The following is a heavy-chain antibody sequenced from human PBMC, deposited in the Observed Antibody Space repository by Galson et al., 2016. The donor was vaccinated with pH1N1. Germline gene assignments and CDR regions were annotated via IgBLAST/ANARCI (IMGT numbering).Heavy chain of an antibody. V-gene: IGHV3-30*04. CDR3: ARERTSVVARFLDY. CDR1: GFTFSSYA. CDR2: IAYDGSHQ. Sequence: SLRLSCAASGFTFSSYAMHWVRQAPGKGLEWLGVIAYDGSHQDYADFVKGRITISRDNSRNTLYVQMNSLRTEDTAVYYCARERTSVVARFLDYWGQGTLVTVSS. D-gene: IGHD4-23*01. J-gene: IGHJ4*02.